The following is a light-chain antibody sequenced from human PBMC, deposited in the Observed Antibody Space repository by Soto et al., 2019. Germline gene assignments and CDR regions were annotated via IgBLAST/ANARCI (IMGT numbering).Light chain of an antibody. CDR3: SSFTSSSTLL. CDR1: SSDVGGYNY. Sequence: QSVPTQPASVSGSPGQSITISCTGTSSDVGGYNYVSWYQQHPGKAPKLMIYEVTNRPSGLSNRFSGSKSGNTASLTISGLQAEDEADYYCSSFTSSSTLLFGGGTQLTVL. CDR2: EVT. J-gene: IGLJ2*01. V-gene: IGLV2-14*01.